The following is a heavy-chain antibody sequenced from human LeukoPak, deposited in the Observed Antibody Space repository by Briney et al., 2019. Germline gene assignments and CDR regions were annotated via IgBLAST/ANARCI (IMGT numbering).Heavy chain of an antibody. Sequence: GGSLRLSCAASGFTFSSYGMHGVRQAPGKGLEWVAFIRYDGSNKYYADSVKGRFTISRDNSKNTLYLQMNSLRAEDTAVYYCAKDHHYYDSSGLVHFQHWGQGTLVTVSS. D-gene: IGHD3-22*01. CDR1: GFTFSSYG. CDR3: AKDHHYYDSSGLVHFQH. CDR2: IRYDGSNK. J-gene: IGHJ1*01. V-gene: IGHV3-30*02.